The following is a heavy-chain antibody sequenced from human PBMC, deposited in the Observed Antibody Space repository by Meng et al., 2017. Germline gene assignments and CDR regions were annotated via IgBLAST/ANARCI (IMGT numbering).Heavy chain of an antibody. CDR2: ISGSGGST. CDR3: AKDEYYDFWSGSGAFDI. CDR1: GFTFSSYS. Sequence: GESLKISCAASGFTFSSYSMNWVRQAPGKGLEWVSAISGSGGSTYYADSVKGRFTISRDNSKNTLYLQMNSLRAEDTAVYYCAKDEYYDFWSGSGAFDIWGQGTMVTVSS. V-gene: IGHV3-23*01. D-gene: IGHD3-3*01. J-gene: IGHJ3*02.